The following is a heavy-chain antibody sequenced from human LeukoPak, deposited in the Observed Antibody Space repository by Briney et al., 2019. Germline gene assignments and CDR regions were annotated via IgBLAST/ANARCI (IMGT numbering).Heavy chain of an antibody. D-gene: IGHD1-26*01. CDR2: IRSKANSYAT. V-gene: IGHV3-73*01. CDR3: TRLGATPFDY. Sequence: GGSLRLSCAASGFTFSGSAMHWVRQASGKGLEWVGRIRSKANSYATAYAASVKGRFTISRDDSKTTAYLQMNSLKTEDTAVYYCTRLGATPFDYWGQGTLVTVSS. J-gene: IGHJ4*02. CDR1: GFTFSGSA.